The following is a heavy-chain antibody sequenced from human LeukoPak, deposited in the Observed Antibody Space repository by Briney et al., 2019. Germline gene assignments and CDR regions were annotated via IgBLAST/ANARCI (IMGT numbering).Heavy chain of an antibody. CDR2: IKEDGSEK. CDR3: ARDGITGLYVY. V-gene: IGHV3-7*03. CDR1: GFSFSSYW. Sequence: GGSLRLSCAASGFSFSSYWMSWVRQAPGKGLEWVANIKEDGSEKYYVDSVKGRFTTSRDNAKNSLYLQMNSLRAEDTGVYYCARDGITGLYVYWGQGTLVTVPS. J-gene: IGHJ4*02. D-gene: IGHD1-1*01.